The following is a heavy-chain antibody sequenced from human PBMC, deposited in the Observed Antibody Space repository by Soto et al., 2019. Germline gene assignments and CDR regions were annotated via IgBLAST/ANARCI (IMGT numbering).Heavy chain of an antibody. J-gene: IGHJ6*02. CDR1: GYTFTGYY. D-gene: IGHD6-13*01. Sequence: AASVKVSCKASGYTFTGYYMHWVRQAPGQGLEWMGWINPNSGGTNYAQKFQGWVTMTRDTSISTAYMELSRLRSDDTAVYYCAGDVGSSWLYSYHYGMDVWGQGTTVTVSS. V-gene: IGHV1-2*04. CDR2: INPNSGGT. CDR3: AGDVGSSWLYSYHYGMDV.